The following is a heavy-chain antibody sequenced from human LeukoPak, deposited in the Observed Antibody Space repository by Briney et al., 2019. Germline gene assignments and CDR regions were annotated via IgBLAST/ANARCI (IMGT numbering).Heavy chain of an antibody. CDR2: IYYSGST. V-gene: IGHV4-59*01. CDR1: GGSISSYY. CDR3: ARESVVPAAFDY. D-gene: IGHD2-2*01. J-gene: IGHJ4*02. Sequence: SGTLCLTCTVSGGSISSYYWSWIRQPPGKGLEWVGYIYYSGSTNYNPSLKSRVTISVDTSKNQFSLKLSSVTAADTAVYYCARESVVPAAFDYWGQGTLVTVSS.